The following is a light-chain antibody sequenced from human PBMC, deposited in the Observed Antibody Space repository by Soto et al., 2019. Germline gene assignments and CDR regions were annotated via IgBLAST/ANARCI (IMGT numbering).Light chain of an antibody. CDR3: QQSYTTTPLT. V-gene: IGKV1-39*01. CDR1: QSISKY. CDR2: GAS. J-gene: IGKJ2*01. Sequence: DIQMTQSPSSLSASVGDRVTITCRASQSISKYLNWYQQKPGKAPKLLIVGASRLQSGVPSRFSGSGSGTEFSLTNSSLQPEDFATYSCQQSYTTTPLTFGQGTRLEIK.